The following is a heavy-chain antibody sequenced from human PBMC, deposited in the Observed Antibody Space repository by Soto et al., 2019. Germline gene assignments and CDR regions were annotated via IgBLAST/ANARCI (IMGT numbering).Heavy chain of an antibody. Sequence: PSETLSLTCTVSGGSISSYYWSWIRQPPGKGLEWIGYIYYSGSTNYNPSLKSRVTISVDTSKNQFSLKLSSVTAADTAVYYCARNIPFSYYYYMDVWGKGTTVTVSS. CDR2: IYYSGST. V-gene: IGHV4-59*08. CDR1: GGSISSYY. D-gene: IGHD3-3*01. J-gene: IGHJ6*03. CDR3: ARNIPFSYYYYMDV.